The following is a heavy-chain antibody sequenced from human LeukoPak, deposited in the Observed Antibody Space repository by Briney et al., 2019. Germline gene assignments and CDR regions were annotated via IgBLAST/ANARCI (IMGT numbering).Heavy chain of an antibody. CDR2: FDPEDGET. D-gene: IGHD2-15*01. J-gene: IGHJ4*02. V-gene: IGHV1-24*01. CDR1: GYTFTSYY. CDR3: ATHSLGYCSGGSCSGDY. Sequence: ASVKVSCKASGYTFTSYYMHWVRQAPGKGLEWMGGFDPEDGETIYAQKFQGRVTMTEDTSTDTAYMELSSLRSEDTAVYYCATHSLGYCSGGSCSGDYWGQGTLVTVSS.